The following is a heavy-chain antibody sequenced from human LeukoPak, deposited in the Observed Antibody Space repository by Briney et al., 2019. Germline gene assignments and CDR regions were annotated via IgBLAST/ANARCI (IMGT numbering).Heavy chain of an antibody. D-gene: IGHD6-19*01. Sequence: GGSLRLSCAASGFTVNTFYMSWVRQAPGKGLEWVSVLYTAGVTYYAASVQGRFTISRDNAKNSLYLQMNSLRAEDTALYYCATNEGWLGYFDYWGQGTLVTVSS. V-gene: IGHV3-53*01. CDR2: LYTAGVT. J-gene: IGHJ4*02. CDR1: GFTVNTFY. CDR3: ATNEGWLGYFDY.